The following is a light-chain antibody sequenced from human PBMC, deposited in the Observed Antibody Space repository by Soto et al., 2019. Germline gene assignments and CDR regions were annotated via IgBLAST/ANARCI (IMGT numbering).Light chain of an antibody. CDR1: QTVSSSF. V-gene: IGKV3-20*01. Sequence: ELVLTQSPGTLSLSPGEGATLSCRASQTVSSSFLAWYQQKAGQAPRLLIYGASSRATGIPDRFSGSGSGTDFTLTITRLEPEDFAVYYCQQYGSSPGTFGQGTKVEIK. J-gene: IGKJ1*01. CDR3: QQYGSSPGT. CDR2: GAS.